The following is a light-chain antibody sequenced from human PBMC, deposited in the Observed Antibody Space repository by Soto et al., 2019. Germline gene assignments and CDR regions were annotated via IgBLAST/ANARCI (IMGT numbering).Light chain of an antibody. CDR3: SSYTSSSTLV. CDR2: DVS. J-gene: IGLJ2*01. V-gene: IGLV2-14*01. Sequence: QSALTQPASVSGSPGQSITISCTGTSSDVGGYNYVSWYQQHPGKAPKLMIYDVSNRPSGVSNRFSGSKSGNTASLTISGLQAEDEAEYDCSSYTSSSTLVFGGGTKVTVL. CDR1: SSDVGGYNY.